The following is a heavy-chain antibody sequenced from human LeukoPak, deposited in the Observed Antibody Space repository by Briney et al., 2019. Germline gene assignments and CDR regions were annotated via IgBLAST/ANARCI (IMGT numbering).Heavy chain of an antibody. CDR2: INAGNGNT. V-gene: IGHV1-3*01. J-gene: IGHJ6*02. CDR1: GYTFTSYT. D-gene: IGHD2-8*01. Sequence: ASVKVSCKASGYTFTSYTWVRQAPGQRLEWMGWINAGNGNTKYSQKSQGRVTITRDTSASTAYMELSSLRSEDTAVYYCARFEGIDCTNGVCSLEPYYYYGMDVWGQGTTVTVSS. CDR3: ARFEGIDCTNGVCSLEPYYYYGMDV.